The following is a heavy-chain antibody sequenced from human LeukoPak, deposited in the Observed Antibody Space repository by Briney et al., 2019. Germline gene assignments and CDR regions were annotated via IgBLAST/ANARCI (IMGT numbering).Heavy chain of an antibody. CDR2: IIPMFGIA. CDR1: GGTFSRYA. CDR3: ARDRPYTGGWRGFDY. V-gene: IGHV1-69*13. J-gene: IGHJ4*02. D-gene: IGHD6-19*01. Sequence: EASVKVSCKASGGTFSRYAISWVRQAPGQGLEWMGGIIPMFGIANYAQKFQGRVTITADESTSTAYMELSSLRSEDTAVYYCARDRPYTGGWRGFDYWGQGTLVTVSS.